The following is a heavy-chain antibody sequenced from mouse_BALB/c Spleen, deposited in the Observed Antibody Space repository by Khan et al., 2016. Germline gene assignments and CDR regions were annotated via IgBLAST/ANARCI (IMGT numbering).Heavy chain of an antibody. CDR1: GYIFTNYG. CDR2: INTHTGDP. Sequence: QIQLVQSGPELKKPGETVKISCKASGYIFTNYGMNWVKQAPGKGLKWMGWINTHTGDPTYTDDFKGRFVFSLETSASTAYLQINNLKIEDMATDCCTPMSGFEGFDYWGQGTTLTVSS. J-gene: IGHJ2*01. V-gene: IGHV9-1*02. CDR3: TPMSGFEGFDY. D-gene: IGHD1-3*01.